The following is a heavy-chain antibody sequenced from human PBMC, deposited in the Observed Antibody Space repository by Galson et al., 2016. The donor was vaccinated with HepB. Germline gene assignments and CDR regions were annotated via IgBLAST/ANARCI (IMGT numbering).Heavy chain of an antibody. Sequence: SLRLSCAASGFTFTSYSMAWVRQAPGKGLEWVSSFSSIGTYIYYADSVKGRFSISRDNARNSLFLQMNSLRADDTAVYYCATGGDRTIDHWGQGTLVTVSS. V-gene: IGHV3-21*04. CDR2: FSSIGTYI. CDR1: GFTFTSYS. D-gene: IGHD1-14*01. CDR3: ATGGDRTIDH. J-gene: IGHJ5*02.